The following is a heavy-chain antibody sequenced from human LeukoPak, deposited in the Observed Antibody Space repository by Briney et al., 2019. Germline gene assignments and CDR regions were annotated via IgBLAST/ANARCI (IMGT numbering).Heavy chain of an antibody. CDR2: ISSNGGST. CDR3: ARMTLYGSGTAH. Sequence: PGGSLRLSCAASGFTFSSYSMHWVRQATGKGLEYVSGISSNGGSTWYAGSVKGRFTISRDNSKNTVNLQLGSLRIEDTAVYHCARMTLYGSGTAHWGQGILVTVSS. V-gene: IGHV3-64*02. CDR1: GFTFSSYS. J-gene: IGHJ4*02. D-gene: IGHD3-10*01.